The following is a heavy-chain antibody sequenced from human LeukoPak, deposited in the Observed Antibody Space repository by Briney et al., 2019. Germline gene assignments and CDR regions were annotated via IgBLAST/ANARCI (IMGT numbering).Heavy chain of an antibody. CDR3: ARRRGYSGYDLDY. D-gene: IGHD5-12*01. CDR2: IWYDGSNK. J-gene: IGHJ4*02. CDR1: GFTFSSYG. V-gene: IGHV3-33*01. Sequence: PGGSLRLSCAASGFTFSSYGMPWVRQAPGKGLEWVAVIWYDGSNKYYADSVKGRFTISKDNSKNTLYLQMNSLRAEDTAVYCCARRRGYSGYDLDYWGQGTLVTVSS.